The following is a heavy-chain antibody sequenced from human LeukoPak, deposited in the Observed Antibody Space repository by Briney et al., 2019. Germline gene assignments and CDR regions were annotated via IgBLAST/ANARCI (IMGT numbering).Heavy chain of an antibody. CDR2: ISAYNGNT. Sequence: ASVKVSCKASGYTFTSYGISWVRQAPGQGLEWMGWISAYNGNTNYAQKLQGRVTMTTDTSTSTAYMELRSLRSDDTAVYYCAREGDNRNYASGLYDYWGQGTLVTVSS. J-gene: IGHJ4*02. V-gene: IGHV1-18*01. CDR1: GYTFTSYG. CDR3: AREGDNRNYASGLYDY. D-gene: IGHD1-7*01.